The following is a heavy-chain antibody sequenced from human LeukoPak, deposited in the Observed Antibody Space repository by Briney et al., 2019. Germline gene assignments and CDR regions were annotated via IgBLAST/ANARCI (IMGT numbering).Heavy chain of an antibody. CDR2: TYYRSKWYN. CDR1: GDSVSSNSAA. J-gene: IGHJ4*02. D-gene: IGHD2-8*01. V-gene: IGHV6-1*01. CDR3: ARGGYCTNGVCYAGYFDY. Sequence: SQTLSLTCAISGDSVSSNSAAWNWIRRSPSRGLEWLGRTYYRSKWYNDYAVSVKSRITINPDTSKNQFSLQLNSVTPEDTAVYYCARGGYCTNGVCYAGYFDYWGQGTLVTVSS.